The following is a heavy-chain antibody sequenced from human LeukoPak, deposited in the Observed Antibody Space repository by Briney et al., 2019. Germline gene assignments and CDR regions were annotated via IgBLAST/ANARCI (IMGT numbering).Heavy chain of an antibody. J-gene: IGHJ4*02. CDR2: INTDGSST. Sequence: PGGSLRPSCAASGFTFSSYWMHWVRQAPGKGLVWVSRINTDGSSTSYADSVKGRFTISRDSAKNTLYLQMNSLRAEDTAVYYCARRGVPAATSYYFDYWGQGTLVTVSS. D-gene: IGHD2-2*01. CDR3: ARRGVPAATSYYFDY. V-gene: IGHV3-74*01. CDR1: GFTFSSYW.